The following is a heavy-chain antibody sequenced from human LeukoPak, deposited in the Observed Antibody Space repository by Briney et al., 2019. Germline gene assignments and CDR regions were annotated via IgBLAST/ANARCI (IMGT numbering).Heavy chain of an antibody. CDR2: ISGSGGST. J-gene: IGHJ4*02. V-gene: IGHV3-23*01. CDR3: AKIPSSGSYYVYFDY. CDR1: GFTFSSYA. Sequence: GGSLRLSCAASGFTFSSYAMSWVRQAPGKGLEWVSAISGSGGSTYYADSVEGRFTISRDNSKNTLYLQMNSLRAEDTAVYYCAKIPSSGSYYVYFDYWGQGTLVTVSS. D-gene: IGHD1-26*01.